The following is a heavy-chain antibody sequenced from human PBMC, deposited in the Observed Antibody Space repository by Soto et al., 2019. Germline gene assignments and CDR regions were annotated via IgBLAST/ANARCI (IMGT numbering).Heavy chain of an antibody. CDR2: ISTAVGAT. CDR1: GFTFSNHA. D-gene: IGHD6-6*01. Sequence: PGGSLRLSCAVSGFTFSNHAMRWVRQAPGKGLEWVSAISTAVGATYYADSVKGRFTISRDDSNNTLYLQMNSLRAEDTAVYYCAKDSAAAARKCDSGGKGTLATVP. J-gene: IGHJ4*02. V-gene: IGHV3-23*01. CDR3: AKDSAAAARKCDS.